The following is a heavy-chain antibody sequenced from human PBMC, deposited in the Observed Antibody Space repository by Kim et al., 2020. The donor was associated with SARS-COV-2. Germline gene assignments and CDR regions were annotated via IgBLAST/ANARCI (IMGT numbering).Heavy chain of an antibody. Sequence: SVKGRFTIARDNSKNKLYLQSNRLRAEDTAVYYCAKEGRGDYVFYYYGMDVWGQGTTVTVSS. CDR3: AKEGRGDYVFYYYGMDV. J-gene: IGHJ6*02. D-gene: IGHD4-17*01. V-gene: IGHV3-23*01.